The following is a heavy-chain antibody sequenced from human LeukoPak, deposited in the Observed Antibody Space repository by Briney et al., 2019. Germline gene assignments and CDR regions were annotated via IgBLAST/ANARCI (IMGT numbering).Heavy chain of an antibody. CDR1: GFTFSSYG. V-gene: IGHV3-30*03. Sequence: GRSLRLSCAASGFTFSSYGMHWVRQAPGKGLEWVAVISYDGSNKYYADSVKGRFTISRDNSKNTLYLQMNSLRAEDTAVYYCARDLRGNNPAYCGGDCYPQTFLFDYWGQGTLVTVSS. D-gene: IGHD2-21*02. CDR3: ARDLRGNNPAYCGGDCYPQTFLFDY. CDR2: ISYDGSNK. J-gene: IGHJ4*02.